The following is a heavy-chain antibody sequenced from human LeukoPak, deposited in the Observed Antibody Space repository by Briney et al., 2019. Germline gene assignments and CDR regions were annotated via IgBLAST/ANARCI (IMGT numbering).Heavy chain of an antibody. J-gene: IGHJ4*02. CDR2: ISYSSSYI. CDR1: GFTFSTHN. Sequence: GGSLRLSCAASGFTFSTHNMNWVRQAPGKGLEYVSSISYSSSYIYYADSLKRRFTISGEIAERSLYLQMHSLRVEDAAVYYCSSLVGATTKPDSDHCGQGTLVTVSS. CDR3: SSLVGATTKPDSDH. D-gene: IGHD1-26*01. V-gene: IGHV3-21*01.